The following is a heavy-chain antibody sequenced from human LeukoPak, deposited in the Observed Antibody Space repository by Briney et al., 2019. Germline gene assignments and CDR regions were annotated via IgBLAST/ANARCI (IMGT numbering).Heavy chain of an antibody. D-gene: IGHD3-22*01. CDR1: GYTFTSYY. V-gene: IGHV1-46*01. J-gene: IGHJ5*02. Sequence: ASVKVSFKASGYTFTSYYMHWVRQAPGEGLEWMGIINPSGGSTSYAQKFQGRVTITADKSTSTAYMELSSLRSEDTAVYYCARKVPNDSSGYYYRGQFDPWGQGTLVTVSS. CDR2: INPSGGST. CDR3: ARKVPNDSSGYYYRGQFDP.